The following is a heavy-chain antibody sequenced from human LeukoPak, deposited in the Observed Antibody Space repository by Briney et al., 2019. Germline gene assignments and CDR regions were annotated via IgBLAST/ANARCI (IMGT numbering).Heavy chain of an antibody. CDR3: GRGLDFWSGYFDY. J-gene: IGHJ4*02. V-gene: IGHV1-2*02. CDR2: INPNSGGT. D-gene: IGHD3-3*01. Sequence: ASVKVSCKASGYTFTGYYMHWVRQAPGQMLELMGWINPNSGGTNYVQKFQGRVTMTRDTSISTAYMELSRLRSDDTAVYYCGRGLDFWSGYFDYWGQGTLVTVSS. CDR1: GYTFTGYY.